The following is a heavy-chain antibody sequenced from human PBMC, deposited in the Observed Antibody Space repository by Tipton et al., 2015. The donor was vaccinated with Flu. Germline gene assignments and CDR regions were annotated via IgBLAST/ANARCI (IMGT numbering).Heavy chain of an antibody. J-gene: IGHJ6*02. CDR1: NGSIISYY. D-gene: IGHD3-10*01. CDR2: IYYSGTT. Sequence: TLSLTCTVSNGSIISYYWSWIRQPPGKGLEWIGYIYYSGTTDYNPSLKSRVSISVDTSTNQFSLKLSSVTAADTAVYYCARDPATDDYGLGSHFDGMDVWGQGTTVTVSS. CDR3: ARDPATDDYGLGSHFDGMDV. V-gene: IGHV4-59*12.